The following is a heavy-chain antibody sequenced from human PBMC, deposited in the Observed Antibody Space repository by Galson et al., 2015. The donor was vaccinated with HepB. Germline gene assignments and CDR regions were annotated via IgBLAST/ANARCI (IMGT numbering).Heavy chain of an antibody. D-gene: IGHD1-7*01. Sequence: SVKVSCKASGYTFSSYAVHWVRQAPGQRLEWMGWVNGGNGNTKYSEKFQGRVTVTTDTSTSTAYMELRSLKSEDTAVYFCARDRNYRFDSWGQGSL. CDR2: VNGGNGNT. CDR1: GYTFSSYA. CDR3: ARDRNYRFDS. J-gene: IGHJ4*02. V-gene: IGHV1-3*01.